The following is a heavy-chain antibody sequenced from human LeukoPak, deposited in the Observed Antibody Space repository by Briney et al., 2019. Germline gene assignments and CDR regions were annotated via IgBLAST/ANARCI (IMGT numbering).Heavy chain of an antibody. V-gene: IGHV3-74*01. CDR1: GFTFTTYW. CDR2: INSDGSIT. CDR3: ARDAVDTANAV. D-gene: IGHD5-18*01. J-gene: IGHJ6*02. Sequence: GGSLRLSCAASGFTFTTYWMHWVRQAPGKGLVRVSHINSDGSITSYADSVKGRFTISRDNAKNTLYLQMNSLRAEDTAVYYCARDAVDTANAVWGQGTTVTVSS.